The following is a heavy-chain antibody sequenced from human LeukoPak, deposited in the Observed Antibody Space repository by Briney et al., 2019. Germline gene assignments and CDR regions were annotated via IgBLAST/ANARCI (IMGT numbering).Heavy chain of an antibody. CDR3: AKDRAAGTYYFDY. V-gene: IGHV3-33*06. CDR2: IWYDGSNK. J-gene: IGHJ4*02. Sequence: GGSLRLSCAASGFTFSSYGMHWVRQAPGKGLEWVAVIWYDGSNKYYADSVKGRFTISRDNSKNTLYLQMNSLRAEDTAAYYCAKDRAAGTYYFDYWGQGTLVTVSS. CDR1: GFTFSSYG. D-gene: IGHD6-13*01.